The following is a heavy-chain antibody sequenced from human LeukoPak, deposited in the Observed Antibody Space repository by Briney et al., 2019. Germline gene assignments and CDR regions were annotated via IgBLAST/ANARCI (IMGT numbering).Heavy chain of an antibody. CDR3: ATSPPYYYGSGSYSP. CDR2: FDPEDGET. Sequence: ASVKVSCKVSGYTLTELSMHWVRHAPGKGLEWMGGFDPEDGETIYAQKFQGRVTMTEDTSTDTAYMELSSLRSEDTAVYYCATSPPYYYGSGSYSPWGQGTLVTVSS. V-gene: IGHV1-24*01. CDR1: GYTLTELS. D-gene: IGHD3-10*01. J-gene: IGHJ5*02.